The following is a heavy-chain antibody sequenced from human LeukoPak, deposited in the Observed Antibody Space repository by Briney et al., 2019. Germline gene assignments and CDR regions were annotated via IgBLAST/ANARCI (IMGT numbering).Heavy chain of an antibody. CDR1: GFTFDDYA. D-gene: IGHD6-19*01. CDR3: AKDIKYCSGWYYFDY. V-gene: IGHV3-43*02. CDR2: ISGDGGST. J-gene: IGHJ4*02. Sequence: GGSLRLSCAASGFTFDDYAMHWVRQAPGKGLEWVSLISGDGGSTYYADSVKGRFTISRDNSKNSLYLQMNSLRTEDTALYYCAKDIKYCSGWYYFDYWGQGTLVTVSS.